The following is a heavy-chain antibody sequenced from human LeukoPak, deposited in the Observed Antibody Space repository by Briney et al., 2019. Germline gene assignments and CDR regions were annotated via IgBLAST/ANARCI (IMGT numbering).Heavy chain of an antibody. CDR2: ISAYNGNT. Sequence: ASVKVSCKASGYTFTSYGISWVRQATGQGLEWMGWISAYNGNTNYAQKLQGRVTMTTDTSTSTAYMELRSLRSDDTAVYYCATSGGVNTRKAMDYWGQGTLVTVSS. V-gene: IGHV1-18*01. CDR3: ATSGGVNTRKAMDY. CDR1: GYTFTSYG. D-gene: IGHD3-16*01. J-gene: IGHJ4*02.